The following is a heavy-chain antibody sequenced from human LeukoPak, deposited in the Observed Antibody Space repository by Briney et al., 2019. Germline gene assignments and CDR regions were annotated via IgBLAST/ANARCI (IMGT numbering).Heavy chain of an antibody. J-gene: IGHJ3*02. CDR2: INHSGST. V-gene: IGHV4-34*01. Sequence: PSETLSPTCAVYGGSFSVYHWSWIRQPPGKGLEWIGEINHSGSTNYIPSLKSRVTISVDTSKNQFSLKLSSVTAADTAVYYCASPSSGWYYRDAFDIWGQGTMVTVSS. D-gene: IGHD6-19*01. CDR3: ASPSSGWYYRDAFDI. CDR1: GGSFSVYH.